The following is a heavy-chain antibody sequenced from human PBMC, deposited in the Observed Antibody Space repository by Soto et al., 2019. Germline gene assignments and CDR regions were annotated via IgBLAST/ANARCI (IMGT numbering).Heavy chain of an antibody. V-gene: IGHV6-1*01. CDR3: ARDTASSSSGPLRGPKYYYYYYGMDV. CDR1: GDSVSSNSAA. CDR2: TYYRSKWYN. D-gene: IGHD6-6*01. Sequence: PSQTLSLTCAISGDSVSSNSAAWNWIRQSPSRGLEWLGRTYYRSKWYNDYAVSVKSRITINPDTSKNQFSLQLNSVTPEDTAVYYCARDTASSSSGPLRGPKYYYYYYGMDVWGQGTTVTVSS. J-gene: IGHJ6*02.